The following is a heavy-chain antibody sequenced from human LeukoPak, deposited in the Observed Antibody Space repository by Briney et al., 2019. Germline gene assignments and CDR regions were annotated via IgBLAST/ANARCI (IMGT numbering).Heavy chain of an antibody. Sequence: PSETLSLTCTVSGGSISTYYWSWIRQPPGKGLEWIAYISDSGSTNYNPSLKSRVTISVDTSKNQFSLRLSSVTAADTAVYYCARRYTSGRSAGYLDPWGQGTLVTVSS. CDR1: GGSISTYY. D-gene: IGHD6-19*01. CDR2: ISDSGST. V-gene: IGHV4-59*01. CDR3: ARRYTSGRSAGYLDP. J-gene: IGHJ5*02.